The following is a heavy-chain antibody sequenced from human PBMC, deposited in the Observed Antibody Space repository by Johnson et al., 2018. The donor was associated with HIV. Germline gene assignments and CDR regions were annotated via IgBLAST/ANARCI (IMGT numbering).Heavy chain of an antibody. CDR2: IRYDGSNK. D-gene: IGHD1-26*01. J-gene: IGHJ3*02. Sequence: RLSCAASGFTVSSNYMSWVRQAPGKGLEWVAFIRYDGSNKYYADSVKGRFTISRDNSKNTLYLQMNSLRAEDTAVYYCARDWASGSYFWGRGAFDIWGQGTMVTVSS. V-gene: IGHV3-30*02. CDR3: ARDWASGSYFWGRGAFDI. CDR1: GFTVSSNY.